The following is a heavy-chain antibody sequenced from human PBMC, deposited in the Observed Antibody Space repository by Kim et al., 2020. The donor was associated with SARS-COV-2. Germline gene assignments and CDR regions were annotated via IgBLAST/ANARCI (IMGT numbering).Heavy chain of an antibody. Sequence: GGSLRLSCAASGFTFSSYWMTWVRQAPGKGLEWVANIKQDGGEKNYVDSVKGRFTISRDNAKKSLYLQMNSLRGEDSAVYYCARDGIPDSSGYFDYGMDVWGQGTTVTVSS. CDR3: ARDGIPDSSGYFDYGMDV. CDR2: IKQDGGEK. V-gene: IGHV3-7*03. D-gene: IGHD3-22*01. J-gene: IGHJ6*02. CDR1: GFTFSSYW.